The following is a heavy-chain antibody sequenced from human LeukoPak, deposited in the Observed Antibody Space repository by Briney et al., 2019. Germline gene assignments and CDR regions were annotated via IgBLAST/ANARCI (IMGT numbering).Heavy chain of an antibody. J-gene: IGHJ3*02. V-gene: IGHV3-23*01. D-gene: IGHD2-15*01. CDR1: GFIFSSYA. CDR2: IRHSAYTT. CDR3: AKSVAPYCSGGSCFDAFDM. Sequence: GGSLRLSCAASGFIFSSYAMSWVRQAPGKGLEWVSAIRHSAYTTYYADSVKGRFTISRDNSKNTLYLQMNSLKAEDTAVYYCAKSVAPYCSGGSCFDAFDMWGQGTRVTVSS.